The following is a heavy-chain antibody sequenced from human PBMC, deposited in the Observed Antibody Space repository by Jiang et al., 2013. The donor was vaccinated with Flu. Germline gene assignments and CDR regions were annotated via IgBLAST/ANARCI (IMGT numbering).Heavy chain of an antibody. V-gene: IGHV3-7*03. Sequence: GGSLRLSCAATGFTFNTYWMNWVRQAPGKGLEWVANVHRDGSDKYYVDSVKGRFTISRDNAKNSLYLQMDSLRAEDTAIYYCARSVVMDFTRYFDYWGQGALVTVSS. CDR1: GFTFNTYW. J-gene: IGHJ4*02. D-gene: IGHD3-22*01. CDR2: VHRDGSDK. CDR3: ARSVVMDFTRYFDY.